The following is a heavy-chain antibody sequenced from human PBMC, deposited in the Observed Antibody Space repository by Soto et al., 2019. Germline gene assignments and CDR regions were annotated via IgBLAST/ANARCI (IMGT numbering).Heavy chain of an antibody. D-gene: IGHD3-22*01. CDR3: AREYYYDSSGYYIKPYYFDY. J-gene: IGHJ4*02. CDR1: GFTFSSYW. V-gene: IGHV3-7*03. CDR2: IKQDGSEK. Sequence: EVQLVESGGGLVQPGGSLRLSCAASGFTFSSYWMSWVRQAPGKGLEWVANIKQDGSEKYYVDSVKGRFTISRDNAKNSLYLQMNSVRAEDTAVYYCAREYYYDSSGYYIKPYYFDYWGQGTLVTVSS.